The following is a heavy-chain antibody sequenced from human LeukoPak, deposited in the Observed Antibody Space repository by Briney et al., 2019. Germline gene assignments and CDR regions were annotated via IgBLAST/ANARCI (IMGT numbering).Heavy chain of an antibody. CDR3: ARIVAPAAIHDAFDI. J-gene: IGHJ3*02. V-gene: IGHV5-51*01. D-gene: IGHD2-2*02. Sequence: GESLKISCKGSGYSFTSYWIGWVRQMPGKGLEWMGIVYPGDSDTRYSPSFQGQVTISADKSISTAYLQWSSLKASDTAMYYCARIVAPAAIHDAFDIWGQGTMVTVSS. CDR2: VYPGDSDT. CDR1: GYSFTSYW.